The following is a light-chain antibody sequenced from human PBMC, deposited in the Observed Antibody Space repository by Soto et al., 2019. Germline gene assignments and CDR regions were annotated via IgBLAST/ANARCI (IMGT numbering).Light chain of an antibody. CDR3: QQYNTWWT. CDR2: GAS. J-gene: IGKJ1*01. Sequence: EIVMTQSPATLSVSPGERATLSCRASQSVSNNLAWYQKKPGQAPRLLIYGASTRATGIPARFSGSGSGTEFTLTFSSLQSEDFAVYYCQQYNTWWTFGQGTRVEIK. V-gene: IGKV3-15*01. CDR1: QSVSNN.